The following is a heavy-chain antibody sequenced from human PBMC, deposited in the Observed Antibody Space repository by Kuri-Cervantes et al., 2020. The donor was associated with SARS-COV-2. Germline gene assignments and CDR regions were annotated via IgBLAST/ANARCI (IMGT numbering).Heavy chain of an antibody. CDR1: GFTFSNYA. Sequence: GGSLRLSCAASGFTFSNYAMNWVRQAPGKGLEWISYITSRPTMYYADSVKGRFTVSRDNAKDSVYLQMNNLRVEDTAVYYCAREARQYCDSSTCYVGPSDDYWGQGTLVTVSS. CDR3: AREARQYCDSSTCYVGPSDDY. CDR2: ITSRPTM. V-gene: IGHV3-48*01. D-gene: IGHD2-2*01. J-gene: IGHJ4*02.